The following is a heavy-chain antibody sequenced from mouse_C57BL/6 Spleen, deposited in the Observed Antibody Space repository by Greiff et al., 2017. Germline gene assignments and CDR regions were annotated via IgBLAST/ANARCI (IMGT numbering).Heavy chain of an antibody. D-gene: IGHD1-1*02. CDR2: IWSGGST. Sequence: VQLQQSGPGLVQPSQSLSITCTVSGFSLTSYGVHWVRQSPGKGLEWLGVIWSGGSTDYNAACISRLSISKDNSKSQVFFKMNSLQADDTAIYYCARTLPYGAMDYWGQGTSVTVSS. CDR3: ARTLPYGAMDY. CDR1: GFSLTSYG. V-gene: IGHV2-2*01. J-gene: IGHJ4*01.